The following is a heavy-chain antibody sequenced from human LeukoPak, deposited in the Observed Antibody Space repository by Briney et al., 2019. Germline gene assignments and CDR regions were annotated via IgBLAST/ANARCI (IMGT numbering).Heavy chain of an antibody. CDR3: AKSVYDRYYGSGSYGTYYFDY. V-gene: IGHV3-23*01. CDR2: FITGGIST. J-gene: IGHJ4*02. CDR1: GFTFSNYA. D-gene: IGHD3-10*01. Sequence: GGSLRLSCAASGFTFSNYAMSWVRQAPGKGLEWVSGFITGGISTYYADSVKGRLTISRDNSKNTLYLQMNSLRAEDTAVYYCAKSVYDRYYGSGSYGTYYFDYWGQGTLVTVSS.